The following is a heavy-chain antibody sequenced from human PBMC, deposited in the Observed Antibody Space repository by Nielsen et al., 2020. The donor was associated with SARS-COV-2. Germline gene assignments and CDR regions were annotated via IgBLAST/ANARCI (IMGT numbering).Heavy chain of an antibody. CDR1: GFTFEDYA. Sequence: GGSLRLSCAASGFTFEDYAMHWVRQAPGKGLEWVAGLSWNSGILEYADSVKGRFTISRDNARNSLYLQMDSLRPEDTALYFCTKEGDFWTGYDYWGQGSLVTVSS. D-gene: IGHD3/OR15-3a*01. CDR2: LSWNSGIL. V-gene: IGHV3-9*01. CDR3: TKEGDFWTGYDY. J-gene: IGHJ4*02.